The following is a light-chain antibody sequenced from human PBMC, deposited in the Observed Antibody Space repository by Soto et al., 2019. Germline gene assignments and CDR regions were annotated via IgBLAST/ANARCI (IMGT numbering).Light chain of an antibody. V-gene: IGKV3-20*01. CDR2: GAS. J-gene: IGKJ1*01. CDR3: QQYGNSFVG. CDR1: QSVSSTY. Sequence: EIVLTQSPGTLSLSPGERATLSSRASQSVSSTYLAWYQHRPGQAPRLLIYGASSRATGIPDRFSGSGSGTDFTLIISRLEPEDFAVYYCQQYGNSFVGFGQGTKVEIK.